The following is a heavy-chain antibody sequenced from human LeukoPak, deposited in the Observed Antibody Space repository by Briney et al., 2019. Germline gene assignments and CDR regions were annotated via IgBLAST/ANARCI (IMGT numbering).Heavy chain of an antibody. V-gene: IGHV3-33*01. Sequence: PGRSLRLSCAASGFTFSSYGMHWVRQAPGKGLEWVAVIWYDGSNKYYADSVKGRFTISRDNSKNTLYLQMNSLRAEDTAVNYCARHYDSSGCFDYWGQGTLVTVSS. CDR3: ARHYDSSGCFDY. CDR2: IWYDGSNK. D-gene: IGHD3-22*01. J-gene: IGHJ4*02. CDR1: GFTFSSYG.